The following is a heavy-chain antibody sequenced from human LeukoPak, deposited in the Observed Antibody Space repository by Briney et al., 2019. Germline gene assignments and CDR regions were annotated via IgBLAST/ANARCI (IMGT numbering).Heavy chain of an antibody. CDR2: ISGSGGST. Sequence: PGGSLRLSCAASGFTFSSYAMSWVRQAPGKGLEWVSAISGSGGSTYYADSVKGRFTISRDNSKNTLYLQMNSLSAEDTAVYFCARAFQSLYSLDYWGQGTLVTVSS. CDR1: GFTFSSYA. J-gene: IGHJ4*02. D-gene: IGHD2-15*01. CDR3: ARAFQSLYSLDY. V-gene: IGHV3-23*01.